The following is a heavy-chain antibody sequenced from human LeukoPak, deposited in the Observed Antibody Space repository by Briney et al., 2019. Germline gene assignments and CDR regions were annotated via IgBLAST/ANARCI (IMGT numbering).Heavy chain of an antibody. CDR3: ARESYYDSSGYYDY. V-gene: IGHV3-23*01. Sequence: GGSLRLSCAASGFTFSSYAMSWVRQAPGKGLEWVSGISGSGGSTYYADFVKGRFTISRDNAKDSLYLQMNSLRAEDTAVYYCARESYYDSSGYYDYWGQGTLVTVSS. D-gene: IGHD3-22*01. CDR1: GFTFSSYA. J-gene: IGHJ4*02. CDR2: ISGSGGST.